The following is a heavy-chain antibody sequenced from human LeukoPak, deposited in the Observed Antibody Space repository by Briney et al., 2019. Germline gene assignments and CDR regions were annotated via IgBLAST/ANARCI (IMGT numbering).Heavy chain of an antibody. Sequence: GSVKVTCKASGYTFISYGISWVRQAPGQGLEGMGWISAYNGNTNYAQKLQGRVTMTTDTTTSTAYMELRSLRSDATAVYYCARLNGDYGDYGLGYWGQGTLVTAAS. D-gene: IGHD4-17*01. CDR2: ISAYNGNT. J-gene: IGHJ4*02. CDR3: ARLNGDYGDYGLGY. CDR1: GYTFISYG. V-gene: IGHV1-18*01.